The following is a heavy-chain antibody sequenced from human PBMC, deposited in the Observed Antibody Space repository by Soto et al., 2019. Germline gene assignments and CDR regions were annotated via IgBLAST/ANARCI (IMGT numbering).Heavy chain of an antibody. V-gene: IGHV3-23*01. CDR2: ISGSGGST. D-gene: IGHD3-22*01. J-gene: IGHJ4*02. CDR3: AKPSYDSSGYYYGGDFDY. CDR1: GFTFSSYA. Sequence: GGSLRLSCAASGFTFSSYAMSWVRQAPGKGLEWVSAISGSGGSTYYADSVKGRFTISRDNSKNTLYLQMNSLRAEDTAVYYCAKPSYDSSGYYYGGDFDYWGQGTLVTVSS.